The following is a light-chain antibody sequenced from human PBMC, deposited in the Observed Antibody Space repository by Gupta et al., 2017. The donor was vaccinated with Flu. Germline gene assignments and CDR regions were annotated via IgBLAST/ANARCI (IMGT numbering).Light chain of an antibody. CDR1: QSLVQSDGDTY. CDR2: RIS. Sequence: DVVLNQTPLSSSVTLGQPASISCRSRQSLVQSDGDTYLSWLHQRPGQPPRLLIYRISNRFSGVPDRFSGSGAGTDFTLKISRVEAEDVGVYYCMHVTQFLPITVGQGTRLEIK. CDR3: MHVTQFLPIT. J-gene: IGKJ5*01. V-gene: IGKV2-24*01.